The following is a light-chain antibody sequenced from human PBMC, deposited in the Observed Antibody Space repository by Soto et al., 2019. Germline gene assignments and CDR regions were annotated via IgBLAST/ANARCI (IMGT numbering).Light chain of an antibody. CDR1: SSDVGGYNY. CDR3: ISYAGSNKPA. CDR2: DVN. Sequence: QSALTQHPSASGSPGQSVAISCSGTSSDVGGYNYVSWYQQHPGKAPKLMIYDVNKRPSGVPDRFSGSKSGNTASLTVSGLQAEDEADYYCISYAGSNKPAFGGGTKVTVL. J-gene: IGLJ2*01. V-gene: IGLV2-8*01.